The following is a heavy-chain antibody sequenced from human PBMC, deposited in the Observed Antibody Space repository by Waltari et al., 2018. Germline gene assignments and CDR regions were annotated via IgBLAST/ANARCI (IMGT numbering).Heavy chain of an antibody. CDR2: ISSSSSTI. CDR3: AREGVDIVVVPAQNYYYGMDV. CDR1: GFTFSSYS. J-gene: IGHJ6*02. V-gene: IGHV3-48*01. D-gene: IGHD2-2*01. Sequence: EVQLVESGGGLVQPGGSLRLSCAASGFTFSSYSMNWVRQAPGKGLEWVSYISSSSSTIYYADSVKGRFTISRDNAKNSLYLQMNSLRAEDTAVYYCAREGVDIVVVPAQNYYYGMDVWGQGTTVTVSS.